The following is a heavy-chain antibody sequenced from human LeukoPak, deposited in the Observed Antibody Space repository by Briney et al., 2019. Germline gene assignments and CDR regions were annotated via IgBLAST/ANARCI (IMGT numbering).Heavy chain of an antibody. Sequence: PSETLSLTCTVSGGSISSYYWSWIRQPPGKGLEWIGYIYYSGNTNYNPSLKSRVTISVDTSKNQFSLKLSSVTAADTAVYYCASFHSSGWYRYFQHWGQGTLVTVSS. CDR3: ASFHSSGWYRYFQH. V-gene: IGHV4-59*08. D-gene: IGHD6-19*01. J-gene: IGHJ1*01. CDR2: IYYSGNT. CDR1: GGSISSYY.